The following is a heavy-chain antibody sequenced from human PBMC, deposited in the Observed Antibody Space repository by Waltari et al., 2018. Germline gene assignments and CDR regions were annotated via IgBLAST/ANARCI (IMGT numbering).Heavy chain of an antibody. V-gene: IGHV4-39*01. CDR3: ASKVVAATPWAFDI. J-gene: IGHJ3*02. D-gene: IGHD2-15*01. Sequence: QLQLQESGPGLVKPSETLSLTCTVSGGSINSSSYYWAWIRQPPGKGLEWIGSIYYSGSTYYNPSLKSRVTVSVDASKNQFSLKLSSVTAADTAVYYCASKVVAATPWAFDIWGQGTMVTVSS. CDR2: IYYSGST. CDR1: GGSINSSSYY.